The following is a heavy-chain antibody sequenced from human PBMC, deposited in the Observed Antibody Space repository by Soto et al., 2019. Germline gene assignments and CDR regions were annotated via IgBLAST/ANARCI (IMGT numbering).Heavy chain of an antibody. V-gene: IGHV4-39*01. D-gene: IGHD6-13*01. CDR2: IFYSGST. Sequence: TSWTLSLTCAVSVDSISSSSHFWCWIRHPPGKGPEWIGSIFYSGSTYYNPSLQSRVTISIDTSKSRFSLRVRSVTAADTAVYYCARHSRAGQSAVFWGQGTTVTVSS. CDR1: VDSISSSSHF. CDR3: ARHSRAGQSAVF. J-gene: IGHJ6*02.